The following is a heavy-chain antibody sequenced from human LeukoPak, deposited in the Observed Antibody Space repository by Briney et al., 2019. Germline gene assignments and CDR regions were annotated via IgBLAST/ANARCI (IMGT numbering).Heavy chain of an antibody. CDR1: GGSISSYY. V-gene: IGHV4-59*08. CDR3: VRRAPYCSGGSCYWYFDL. CDR2: IYYSGST. D-gene: IGHD2-15*01. J-gene: IGHJ2*01. Sequence: SETLSLTCTVSGGSISSYYWSWIRQPPGKGLEWIGYIYYSGSTNYNPSLKSRVTISVDTSKNQFSLKLSSVTAADTAVYYCVRRAPYCSGGSCYWYFDLWGRGTLVTVSS.